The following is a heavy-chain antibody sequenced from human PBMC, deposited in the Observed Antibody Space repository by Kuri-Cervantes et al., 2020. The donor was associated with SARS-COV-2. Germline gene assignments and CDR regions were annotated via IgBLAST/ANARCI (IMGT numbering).Heavy chain of an antibody. J-gene: IGHJ5*01. CDR1: GYTLRKLS. Sequence: ASVKVSCKVFGYTLRKLSMHWVWQAPGKGLEWVGGFDPEDAERIYAQKFQGRVTLSADLSSDIAYMEVTSLRSDDTAIYYCATGRLRFDSWGQGTLVTVSS. V-gene: IGHV1-24*01. CDR2: FDPEDAER. CDR3: ATGRLRFDS.